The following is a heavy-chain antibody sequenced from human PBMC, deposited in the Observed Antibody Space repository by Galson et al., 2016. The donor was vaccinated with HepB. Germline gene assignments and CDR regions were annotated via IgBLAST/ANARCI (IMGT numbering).Heavy chain of an antibody. Sequence: SETLSLTCTVSGPSVSSGNYYWSWIRQPPGKGLEYIGYMYYGGSFNYNPALKSRATISLDTSKQQFPLNLSSVTAADTAIYYCASLTVTTFRGWFDAWGQGTLVTVSS. J-gene: IGHJ5*02. CDR1: GPSVSSGNYY. CDR3: ASLTVTTFRGWFDA. CDR2: MYYGGSF. V-gene: IGHV4-61*01. D-gene: IGHD4-11*01.